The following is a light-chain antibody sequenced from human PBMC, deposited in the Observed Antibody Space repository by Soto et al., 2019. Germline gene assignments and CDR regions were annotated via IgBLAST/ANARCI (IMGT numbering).Light chain of an antibody. CDR2: DVS. CDR3: SSYTCTSIPYV. Sequence: QSVLTQPASVSGSPGQSITISCTGTSSDVGGYNYVSWYQQHPGKATKLMIFDVSDRPSGVSIRFSGSKSGNTASLIISGLQSEDEADYYCSSYTCTSIPYVFGTGTRSPS. V-gene: IGLV2-14*01. CDR1: SSDVGGYNY. J-gene: IGLJ1*01.